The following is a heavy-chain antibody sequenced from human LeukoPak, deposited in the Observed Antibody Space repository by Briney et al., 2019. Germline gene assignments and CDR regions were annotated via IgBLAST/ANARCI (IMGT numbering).Heavy chain of an antibody. CDR3: ARDNSVGDYAWWFDP. Sequence: SETLSLTCAVYGGSFSGYYWSWIRQPPGKGLEWIGEINHSGDTNYNPSLKSRVTISVDTSKNQFSLKLSSVTAADTAVYFCARDNSVGDYAWWFDPWGQGTLVTVSS. D-gene: IGHD1-26*01. CDR2: INHSGDT. J-gene: IGHJ5*02. V-gene: IGHV4-34*01. CDR1: GGSFSGYY.